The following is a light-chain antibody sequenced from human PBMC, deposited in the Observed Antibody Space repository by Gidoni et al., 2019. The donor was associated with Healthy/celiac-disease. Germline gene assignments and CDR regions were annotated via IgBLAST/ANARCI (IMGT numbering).Light chain of an antibody. CDR2: DDS. V-gene: IGLV3-21*02. Sequence: SYVLTQPPSVSVSPGQTARITCGGNNIGRKSGHWYQQKPGQAPVLVVYDDSDRPSGIPERFTGSNSGNTATLTISRVEAGDEADYYCQVWDSSSDHWVFGGGTKLTVL. J-gene: IGLJ3*02. CDR3: QVWDSSSDHWV. CDR1: NIGRKS.